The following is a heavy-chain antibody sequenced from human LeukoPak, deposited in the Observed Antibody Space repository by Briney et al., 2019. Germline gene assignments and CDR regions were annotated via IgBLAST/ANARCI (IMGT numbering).Heavy chain of an antibody. V-gene: IGHV4-34*01. CDR3: ARGDRRIVVVPAAQNYYYYGMDV. CDR1: GGSFSGYY. D-gene: IGHD2-2*01. CDR2: INHSGST. J-gene: IGHJ6*02. Sequence: SETLSLTCAVYGGSFSGYYWSWIRQPPGKGLERIGEINHSGSTNYNPSLKSRVTISVDTSKNQFSLKLSSVTAADTAVYYCARGDRRIVVVPAAQNYYYYGMDVWGQGTTVTVSS.